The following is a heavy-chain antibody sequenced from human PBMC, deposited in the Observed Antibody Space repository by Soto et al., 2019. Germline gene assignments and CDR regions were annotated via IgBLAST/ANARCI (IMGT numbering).Heavy chain of an antibody. CDR2: INHSGIT. D-gene: IGHD3-3*01. Sequence: SETLSLTCAVYGGSFSDYYGTWIRQSPGKGLEWIGEINHSGITYYNPSLKSRVTISVDTSKNHFSLSLRSVTAADTAMYYCARGRLEWLLLGYGVDVWGQGTPVTRLL. CDR1: GGSFSDYY. J-gene: IGHJ6*02. V-gene: IGHV4-34*01. CDR3: ARGRLEWLLLGYGVDV.